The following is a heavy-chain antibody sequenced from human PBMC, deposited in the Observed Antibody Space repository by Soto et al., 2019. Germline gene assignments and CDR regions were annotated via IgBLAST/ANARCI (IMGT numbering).Heavy chain of an antibody. V-gene: IGHV1-69*13. D-gene: IGHD2-15*01. CDR1: GGTFSSYA. CDR2: IIPIFGTA. CDR3: ARALGGYCSGGSCPYYYYYYGMDV. J-gene: IGHJ6*02. Sequence: SVKVSCKASGGTFSSYAISWVRQAPGQGLEWMGGIIPIFGTANYAQKFQGRVTITADESTSTAYMELSSLRSEDTAVYYCARALGGYCSGGSCPYYYYYYGMDVWGQGTTVTVSS.